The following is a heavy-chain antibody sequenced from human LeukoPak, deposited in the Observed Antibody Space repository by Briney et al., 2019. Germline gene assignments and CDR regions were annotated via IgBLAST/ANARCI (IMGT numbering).Heavy chain of an antibody. CDR2: ISSSGSTI. Sequence: GGSLRLSCAASGFTFSSYEMNWVRQAPGKGLEWVSYISSSGSTIYYADSVKGRFTISRDNAKNSLYLQMNSLRAEDTAVYYCARDLRDGYNWWFDPWGQGTLVTVSS. CDR1: GFTFSSYE. V-gene: IGHV3-48*03. J-gene: IGHJ5*02. CDR3: ARDLRDGYNWWFDP. D-gene: IGHD5-24*01.